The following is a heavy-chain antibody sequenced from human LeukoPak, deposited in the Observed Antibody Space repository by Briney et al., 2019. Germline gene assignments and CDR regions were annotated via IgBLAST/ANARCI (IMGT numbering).Heavy chain of an antibody. V-gene: IGHV5-51*01. J-gene: IGHJ6*03. Sequence: GESLKISCKGSGYSFTSYWIGWVRQMPGKGLEWMGIIYPGDSDTRYSPSFQGQVTISADKSISTAYLQWSSLKASDTAMYYCARHEAATYYDFWSGQYYMDVWGKGTTVTVSS. CDR1: GYSFTSYW. D-gene: IGHD3-3*01. CDR2: IYPGDSDT. CDR3: ARHEAATYYDFWSGQYYMDV.